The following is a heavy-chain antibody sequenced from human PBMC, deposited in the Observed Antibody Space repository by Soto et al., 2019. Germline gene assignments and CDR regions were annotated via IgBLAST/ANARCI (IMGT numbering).Heavy chain of an antibody. CDR1: GFTFSSYS. D-gene: IGHD3-9*01. V-gene: IGHV3-21*01. CDR3: ARDPPPFDWPIRGV. J-gene: IGHJ6*04. Sequence: GGSLRLSCAASGFTFSSYSMNWVRQAPGKGLEWVSSISSSSSYIYYADSVKGRFTISRDNAKNSLYLQMNSLRAEDTAVYYCARDPPPFDWPIRGVWGKGTTVTVSS. CDR2: ISSSSSYI.